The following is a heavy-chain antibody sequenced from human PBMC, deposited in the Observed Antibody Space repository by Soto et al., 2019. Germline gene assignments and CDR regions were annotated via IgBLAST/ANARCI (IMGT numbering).Heavy chain of an antibody. J-gene: IGHJ5*02. V-gene: IGHV3-23*01. Sequence: GGSLRLSCAASGFTFSSYAMSWVRQAPGKGLEWVSAISGSGGSTYYADSVKGRFNNSRDNSKNTLYLQMNSLRAEDTAVYYCAKEINYDILTGYANWFDPWGQGT. CDR3: AKEINYDILTGYANWFDP. CDR1: GFTFSSYA. CDR2: ISGSGGST. D-gene: IGHD3-9*01.